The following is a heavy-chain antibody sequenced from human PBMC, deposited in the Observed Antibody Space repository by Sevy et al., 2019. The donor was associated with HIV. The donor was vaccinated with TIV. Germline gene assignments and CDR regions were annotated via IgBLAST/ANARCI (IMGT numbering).Heavy chain of an antibody. Sequence: GGSLRLSCAVSGFTFSSYAMGWVSQAPGEGLGWVSTYSFGGGKINYADSRKGRFTISRDNSKNTLYLQMPSLRAEDTAVYYCAREGCSKPHDYWGQGTLVTVSS. D-gene: IGHD3-10*02. V-gene: IGHV3-23*01. J-gene: IGHJ4*02. CDR2: YSFGGGKI. CDR1: GFTFSSYA. CDR3: AREGCSKPHDY.